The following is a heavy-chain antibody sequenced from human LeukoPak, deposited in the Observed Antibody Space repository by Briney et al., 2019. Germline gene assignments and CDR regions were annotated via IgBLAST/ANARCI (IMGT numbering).Heavy chain of an antibody. CDR3: ARSVGGWYYFDY. D-gene: IGHD6-19*01. V-gene: IGHV4-59*01. Sequence: SETLSLTCTVSGGSISSYYGSWIRQPPGKGLEWIGYIYYSGSTNYNPSLKSRVTISVDTSKNQFSLKLSSVTAADTAVYYCARSVGGWYYFDYWGQGTLVTVSS. CDR1: GGSISSYY. CDR2: IYYSGST. J-gene: IGHJ4*02.